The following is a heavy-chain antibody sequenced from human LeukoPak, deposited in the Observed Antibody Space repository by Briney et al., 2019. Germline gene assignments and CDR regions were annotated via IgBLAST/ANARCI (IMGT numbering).Heavy chain of an antibody. CDR2: IYTSGGA. D-gene: IGHD3-22*01. J-gene: IGHJ5*02. V-gene: IGHV4-61*02. CDR3: VRVEYDSSRFHP. Sequence: SQTLSLTCTVSVGSVSSGNYWWAWIRQPVGMGLGWIGRIYTSGGANYNPSLKSRVTISLDTSKNHFSLKLSSVTAADTAVYYCVRVEYDSSRFHPWGQGTLVTAS. CDR1: VGSVSSGNYW.